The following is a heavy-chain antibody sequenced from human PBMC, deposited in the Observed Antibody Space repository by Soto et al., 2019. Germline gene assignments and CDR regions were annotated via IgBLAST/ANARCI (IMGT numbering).Heavy chain of an antibody. D-gene: IGHD3-10*01. CDR1: GGTFSSYT. CDR3: ATASGSYYPNY. CDR2: IIPILGIA. J-gene: IGHJ4*02. Sequence: SVKVSCKASGGTFSSYTISWVRQAPGQGLEWMGRIIPILGIANYAQKFQGRVTITADKSTSTAYMELSSLRSEDTAVYYCATASGSYYPNYWGEGTLVTVSS. V-gene: IGHV1-69*02.